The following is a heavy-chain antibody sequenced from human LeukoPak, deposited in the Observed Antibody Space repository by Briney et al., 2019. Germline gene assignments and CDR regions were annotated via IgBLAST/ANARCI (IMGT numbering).Heavy chain of an antibody. CDR3: AKDRSVTMVRGDMRGFDY. J-gene: IGHJ4*02. V-gene: IGHV3-74*03. D-gene: IGHD3-10*01. CDR2: INGEGSEK. Sequence: PGGSLRLSCAASGFTFSRFWIYWVRHAPGKGLVWVSRINGEGSEKMYADSVKGRFTISRDNSKNPLYLQMNSLRAEDTAVYYCAKDRSVTMVRGDMRGFDYWGQGTLVTVSS. CDR1: GFTFSRFW.